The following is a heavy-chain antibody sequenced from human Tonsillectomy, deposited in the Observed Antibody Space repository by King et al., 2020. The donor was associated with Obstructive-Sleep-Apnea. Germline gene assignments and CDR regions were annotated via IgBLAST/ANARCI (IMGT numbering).Heavy chain of an antibody. CDR2: IYYSGST. CDR1: GGSISSGGYY. CDR3: ARGGDGYNSYYFDY. Sequence: QLQESGPGLVKPSQTLSLTCTVSGGSISSGGYYWSWIRQHPGKGLEWIGYIYYSGSTYYNPSLKSRVTISVDTPKHQFSLKLSSVTAADTAVYYCARGGDGYNSYYFDYWGQGTLVTVSS. D-gene: IGHD5-24*01. J-gene: IGHJ4*02. V-gene: IGHV4-31*03.